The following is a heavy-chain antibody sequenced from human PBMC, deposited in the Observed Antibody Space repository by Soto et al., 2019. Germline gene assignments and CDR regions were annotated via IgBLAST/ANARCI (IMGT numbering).Heavy chain of an antibody. CDR2: IYNSGST. CDR1: CGSISSGGFY. V-gene: IGHV4-31*03. CDR3: AREGEEMIAGFDP. D-gene: IGHD3-16*01. Sequence: SETLSLTCTVSCGSISSGGFYWTWIRQHPGKGLEWIGYIYNSGSTYYNPSLKSRLTISVDTSKNQFFLKLSSVTAADTAVYYCAREGEEMIAGFDPWGQGTLVTVSS. J-gene: IGHJ5*02.